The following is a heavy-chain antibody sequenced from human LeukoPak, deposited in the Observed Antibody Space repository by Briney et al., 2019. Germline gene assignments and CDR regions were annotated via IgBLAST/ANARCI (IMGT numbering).Heavy chain of an antibody. CDR1: GFNFSNYD. V-gene: IGHV3-30*02. Sequence: PGGSLRLSCAASGFNFSNYDMRWVRQAPGKGLEWVAFIRYDGSDKYYADPVKGRFTISRDNSKNTLYLQMNSLRTEDTAVYYCAKGDTSWGQGTLVTVSS. J-gene: IGHJ5*02. CDR3: AKGDTS. CDR2: IRYDGSDK. D-gene: IGHD2-21*02.